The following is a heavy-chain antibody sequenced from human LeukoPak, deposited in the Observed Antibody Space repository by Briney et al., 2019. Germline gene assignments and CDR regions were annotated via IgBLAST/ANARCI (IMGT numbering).Heavy chain of an antibody. D-gene: IGHD5-12*01. CDR3: AKDSGRGDY. V-gene: IGHV3-66*02. CDR2: IYNDGTT. J-gene: IGHJ4*02. Sequence: GGSLRLSCAAPGFTVSGNHMSWVRQAPGKGLEWVSVIYNDGTTYYTDSVKGRFTISRDDSKNTLYLQMNSLRAEDTAVYYCAKDSGRGDYWGQGTLVTASS. CDR1: GFTVSGNH.